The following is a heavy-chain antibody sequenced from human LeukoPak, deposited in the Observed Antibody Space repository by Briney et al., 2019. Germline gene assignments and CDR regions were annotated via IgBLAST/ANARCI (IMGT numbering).Heavy chain of an antibody. D-gene: IGHD3-10*01. V-gene: IGHV4-39*01. CDR2: IYYSGST. Sequence: SETLSLTCTVSGGSISSSSYYWGWIRQPPGKGLEWIGSIYYSGSTYYNPSLKSRVTISVDTSKSQFSLKLSSVTAADTAVYYCARVYGSGSYYNGYYYYYMDVWGKGTTVTIPS. CDR3: ARVYGSGSYYNGYYYYYMDV. J-gene: IGHJ6*03. CDR1: GGSISSSSYY.